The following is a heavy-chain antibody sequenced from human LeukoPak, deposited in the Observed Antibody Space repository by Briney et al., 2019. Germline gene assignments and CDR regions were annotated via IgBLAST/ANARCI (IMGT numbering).Heavy chain of an antibody. CDR2: INSDGTST. Sequence: GGSLRLSCAASGFTFSSYWMHWVRQAPGKGLVWVSRINSDGTSTTYADSVKGRFTISRDNAKNTLYLQMSSLRAEDTAVYYCAISMWSSTSCYMGGMDVWGQGTTVTVSS. V-gene: IGHV3-74*01. D-gene: IGHD2-2*02. CDR3: AISMWSSTSCYMGGMDV. J-gene: IGHJ6*02. CDR1: GFTFSSYW.